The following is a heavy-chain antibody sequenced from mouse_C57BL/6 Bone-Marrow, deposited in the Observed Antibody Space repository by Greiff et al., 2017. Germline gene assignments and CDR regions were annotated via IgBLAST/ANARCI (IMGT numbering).Heavy chain of an antibody. D-gene: IGHD2-3*01. CDR3: TSQIYDGYYVDD. CDR1: GFTFSNYW. J-gene: IGHJ2*01. Sequence: EVKLQESGGGLVQPGGSMKLSCVASGFTFSNYWMNWVRQSPEKGLEWVAHISLKSDNYATHYAESVKGRFTISRDESKSRVYLQMNNLRAEDTGIDYCTSQIYDGYYVDDWGKGTTRTVSS. CDR2: ISLKSDNYAT. V-gene: IGHV6-3*01.